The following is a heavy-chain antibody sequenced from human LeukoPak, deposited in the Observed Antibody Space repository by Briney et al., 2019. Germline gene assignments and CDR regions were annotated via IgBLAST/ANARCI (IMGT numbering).Heavy chain of an antibody. J-gene: IGHJ4*02. Sequence: GGSLGLSCAASGFTFSSYWMSWVRQAPGKGLEWVANIKQDGSEKYYVDSVKGRFIISRDNAKNSLYLQMNSLRAEDTAVYYCASLYSSGYCDYWGQGTLVTVSS. CDR1: GFTFSSYW. CDR3: ASLYSSGYCDY. CDR2: IKQDGSEK. D-gene: IGHD3-22*01. V-gene: IGHV3-7*01.